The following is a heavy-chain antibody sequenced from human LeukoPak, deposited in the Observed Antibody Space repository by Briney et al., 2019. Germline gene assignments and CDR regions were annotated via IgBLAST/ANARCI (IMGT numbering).Heavy chain of an antibody. Sequence: PSETLSLTCTVSGGSISGHYWSWLRQPAGKGLKWIGHIYSDGSITYSPSLKSRVTMSVDTSKNQFSLKLYSVTAAETAVFYCARGPAASGYFDYWDQGTLVTVSS. CDR2: IYSDGSI. D-gene: IGHD6-13*01. V-gene: IGHV4-4*07. CDR3: ARGPAASGYFDY. CDR1: GGSISGHY. J-gene: IGHJ4*02.